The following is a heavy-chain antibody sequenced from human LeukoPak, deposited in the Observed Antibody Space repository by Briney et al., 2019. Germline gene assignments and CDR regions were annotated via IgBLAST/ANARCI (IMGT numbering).Heavy chain of an antibody. Sequence: ASVKVSCKASGYTFTDYYIHWVRQAPGQGLEWMGWINPNSGGTNYAQKFQGRVTMTRDTSISTAYMELSRLRSDDTAVYYCAISLTGAAAASYYFDYWGQGTLVTVSS. CDR3: AISLTGAAAASYYFDY. CDR2: INPNSGGT. CDR1: GYTFTDYY. V-gene: IGHV1-2*02. D-gene: IGHD6-13*01. J-gene: IGHJ4*02.